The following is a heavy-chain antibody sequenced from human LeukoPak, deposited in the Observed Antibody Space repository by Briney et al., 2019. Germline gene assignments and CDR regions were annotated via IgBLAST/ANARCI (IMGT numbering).Heavy chain of an antibody. V-gene: IGHV4-39*07. D-gene: IGHD2-15*01. CDR2: IYTSGST. Sequence: SETLSLTCTVSGGSIRSSSYYWGWIRQPPGKGLEWIGSIYTSGSTNYNPSLKSRVTMSVDTSKNQFSLKLSSVTAADTAVYYCARRPPRYRYCSGGSCYGDNWFDPWGQGTLVTVSS. J-gene: IGHJ5*02. CDR3: ARRPPRYRYCSGGSCYGDNWFDP. CDR1: GGSIRSSSYY.